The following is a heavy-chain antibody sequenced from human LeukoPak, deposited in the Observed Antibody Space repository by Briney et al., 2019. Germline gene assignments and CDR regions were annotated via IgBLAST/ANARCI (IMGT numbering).Heavy chain of an antibody. V-gene: IGHV3-23*01. Sequence: GGSLRLSCAASGFTFSRYSMNWVRQAPGKGLEWVSAISGRDSSTYYADSVKGRFTISRDNSKNTLYLQMNSLRAEDTAVYYCAKIRPPAYDIWGQGTMVTVSS. CDR1: GFTFSRYS. D-gene: IGHD3-3*02. CDR2: ISGRDSST. J-gene: IGHJ3*02. CDR3: AKIRPPAYDI.